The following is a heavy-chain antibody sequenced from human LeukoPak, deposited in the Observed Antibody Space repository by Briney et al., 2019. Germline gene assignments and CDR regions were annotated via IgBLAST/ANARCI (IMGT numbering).Heavy chain of an antibody. CDR1: GFTFSSYA. J-gene: IGHJ4*02. Sequence: QTGGSLRLSCAASGFTFSSYAMSWVRQAPGKGLEWGSAISGSDGRLFYADSVKGRFTISRDNSKNTLSIPMDSLRAADTAVYYCAKESPYRASPPRTYYFDYWGQGTLVTVSS. CDR3: AKESPYRASPPRTYYFDY. D-gene: IGHD1-14*01. V-gene: IGHV3-23*01. CDR2: ISGSDGRL.